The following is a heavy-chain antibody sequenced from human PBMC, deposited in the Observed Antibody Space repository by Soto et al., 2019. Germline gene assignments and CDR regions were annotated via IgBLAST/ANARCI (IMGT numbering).Heavy chain of an antibody. J-gene: IGHJ6*02. CDR1: GYSFTSYW. D-gene: IGHD6-19*01. V-gene: IGHV5-10-1*01. CDR2: IDPSDSYT. Sequence: PGESLKISCKGSGYSFTSYWISWVRQMPGKGLEWMGRIDPSDSYTNYSPSFQGHVTISADKSISTAYLQWSSLKASDTAMYYCASSIAVAGSHYYYGMDVWGQGTTVTVS. CDR3: ASSIAVAGSHYYYGMDV.